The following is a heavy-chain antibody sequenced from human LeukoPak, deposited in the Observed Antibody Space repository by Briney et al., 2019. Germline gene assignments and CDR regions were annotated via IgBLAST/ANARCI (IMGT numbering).Heavy chain of an antibody. D-gene: IGHD3-3*01. J-gene: IGHJ5*02. CDR2: INHSGST. Sequence: PSETLSLTCAVYGGSFSGYYWSWIRQPPGKGLEWIGEINHSGSTNYNPSLKSRVTISVDTSKNQFSLKLSSVTAADTAVYYCAREGFLEWLFHWFDPWGQGTLVTVSS. V-gene: IGHV4-34*01. CDR1: GGSFSGYY. CDR3: AREGFLEWLFHWFDP.